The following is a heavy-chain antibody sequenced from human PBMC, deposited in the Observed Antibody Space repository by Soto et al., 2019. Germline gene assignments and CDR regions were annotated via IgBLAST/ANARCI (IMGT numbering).Heavy chain of an antibody. D-gene: IGHD3-16*02. J-gene: IGHJ4*02. V-gene: IGHV1-2*02. CDR2: INPNSGET. CDR3: ARGGLYSYPY. Sequence: GASVKVSCKASGYTFIGYSIHWVRQAPGQGLEWMGRINPNSGETNFAQTFRGRVTMTMDTSISTAFMALSRLTSDDTAVYYCARGGLYSYPYWGQGTLVTVSS. CDR1: GYTFIGYS.